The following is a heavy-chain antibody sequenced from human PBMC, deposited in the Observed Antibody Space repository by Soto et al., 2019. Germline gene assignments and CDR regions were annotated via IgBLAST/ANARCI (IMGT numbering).Heavy chain of an antibody. CDR1: GYTFTSSG. V-gene: IGHV1-18*01. J-gene: IGHJ4*02. D-gene: IGHD1-26*01. Sequence: QVQLVQSGAEVKKPGASVKVSCKASGYTFTSSGFSWVRQAPGQGLEWMAWISAYNGETHYAQKCQGRVTMTTDTSTSTSYMELRSLRSDDTAVYYWARASGSYRYVSDWGQGTLVTVSS. CDR2: ISAYNGET. CDR3: ARASGSYRYVSD.